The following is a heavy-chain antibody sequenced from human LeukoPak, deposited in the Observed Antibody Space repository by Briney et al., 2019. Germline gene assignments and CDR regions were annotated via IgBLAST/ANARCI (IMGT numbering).Heavy chain of an antibody. Sequence: KPSETLPLTCTVSGYSISSGYYWSWIRQPPGKGLEWIGEINHSGSTNYNPSLKSRVTISVDTSKNQFSLKLSSVTAADTAVYYCARRYYGSGSYYWFDPWGQGTLVTVSS. J-gene: IGHJ5*02. D-gene: IGHD3-10*01. V-gene: IGHV4-38-2*02. CDR1: GYSISSGYY. CDR2: INHSGST. CDR3: ARRYYGSGSYYWFDP.